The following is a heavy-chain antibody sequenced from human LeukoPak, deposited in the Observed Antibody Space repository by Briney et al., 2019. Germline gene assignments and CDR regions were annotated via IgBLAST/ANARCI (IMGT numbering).Heavy chain of an antibody. CDR1: GFTFSTYA. CDR3: VKGLEDRHDSSGYYSNWFDP. Sequence: GGSLRLSCAASGFTFSTYAMGWVRQAPGKGLEWVSGISANGGRTYYADSVKGRFTISRDNSKNTLYVHMISLRAEDTAIYYCVKGLEDRHDSSGYYSNWFDPWGQGTLVTVSS. V-gene: IGHV3-23*01. J-gene: IGHJ5*02. D-gene: IGHD3-22*01. CDR2: ISANGGRT.